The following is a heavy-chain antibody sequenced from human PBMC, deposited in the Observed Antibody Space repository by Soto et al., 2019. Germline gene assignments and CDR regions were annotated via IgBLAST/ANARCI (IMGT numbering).Heavy chain of an antibody. CDR2: ISAYNANT. V-gene: IGHV1-18*01. J-gene: IGHJ2*01. Sequence: QVHLVQSGAEVKKPGASVKVSCKASGYTLTRYGTTWVRQAPGQGLEWMGSISAYNANTNYAQKLQGRLTMTTDTSTSTAYMELRCLTSDDTTVYYCAREVFRYFDLWGRRTLVSVSS. CDR1: GYTLTRYG. D-gene: IGHD1-20*01. CDR3: AREVFRYFDL.